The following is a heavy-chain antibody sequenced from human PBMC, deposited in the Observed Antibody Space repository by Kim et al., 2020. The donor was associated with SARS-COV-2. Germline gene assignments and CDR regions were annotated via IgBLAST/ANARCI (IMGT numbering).Heavy chain of an antibody. D-gene: IGHD2-21*02. Sequence: GGSLRLSCAASGFTFTSFAMSWVRQASGRGLEWVSAISPDTFYTYYADSVRGRFTISRENSKNTLFLQMSSLRAEDTATYYCVRQLFCATVPCAGVATGFDPWGQGTLVTVSS. J-gene: IGHJ5*02. V-gene: IGHV3-23*01. CDR1: GFTFTSFA. CDR2: ISPDTFYT. CDR3: VRQLFCATVPCAGVATGFDP.